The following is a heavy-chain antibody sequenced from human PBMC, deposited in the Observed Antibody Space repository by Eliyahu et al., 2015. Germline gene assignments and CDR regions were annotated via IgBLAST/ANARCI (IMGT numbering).Heavy chain of an antibody. CDR2: FYYGGTI. D-gene: IGHD2-21*02. Sequence: QVQPQESGPGLVKPSETLSLSCTIPGGSVKXTYWSWIRQSPGRGLEWIAYFYYGGTIAYNPSLKSRVAMSVDTSRNQVFLKLQSVTAADTAVYYCAIWRSLRGCSSRDCYVGWFDPWGPGTQVTVSS. CDR1: GGSVKXTY. J-gene: IGHJ5*02. V-gene: IGHV4-59*02. CDR3: AIWRSLRGCSSRDCYVGWFDP.